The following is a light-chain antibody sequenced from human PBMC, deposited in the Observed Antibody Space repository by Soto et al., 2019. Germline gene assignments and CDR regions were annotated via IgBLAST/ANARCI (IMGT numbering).Light chain of an antibody. CDR1: SSDVCGYNY. J-gene: IGLJ1*01. Sequence: LTQPTSLSGSPGQSMPLSCTGTSSDVCGYNYVSWYQQHPGKAPKLMIYEVSNRPSGVSNRFSGSKSGNTASLTISGLQAGDEADYYCKSYASSGTLVFGTGTKVTVL. CDR2: EVS. CDR3: KSYASSGTLV. V-gene: IGLV2-14*01.